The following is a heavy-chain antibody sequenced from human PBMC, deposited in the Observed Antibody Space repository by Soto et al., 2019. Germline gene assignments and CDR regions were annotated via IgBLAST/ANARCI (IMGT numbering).Heavy chain of an antibody. V-gene: IGHV1-2*07. D-gene: IGHD3-10*01. CDR2: INPKFGDT. J-gene: IGHJ6*02. Sequence: QVQLVQSGAEVKEPGDSVRVSCEASGYTFSAYYIHWVRQAPGQGLEWMGWINPKFGDTTYAHDFQGRVTMTRDMSISTVYMELSRLTSDDTAIYYCARNMDYYYGPGSGNGHGVWGQGTTVTVFS. CDR1: GYTFSAYY. CDR3: ARNMDYYYGPGSGNGHGV.